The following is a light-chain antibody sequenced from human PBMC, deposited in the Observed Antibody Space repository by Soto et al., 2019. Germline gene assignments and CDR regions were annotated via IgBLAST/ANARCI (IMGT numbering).Light chain of an antibody. Sequence: EIVLTQSPGTLSLSPGERATLSCRASQSVSNNYLAWYQQKPGQAPRLLIYGASNRATGIPDRFSGSGSGTDFTITISIVEPDDLAVYYCQQDGSSGTFGQGTKVEIE. CDR2: GAS. V-gene: IGKV3-20*01. CDR3: QQDGSSGT. J-gene: IGKJ1*01. CDR1: QSVSNNY.